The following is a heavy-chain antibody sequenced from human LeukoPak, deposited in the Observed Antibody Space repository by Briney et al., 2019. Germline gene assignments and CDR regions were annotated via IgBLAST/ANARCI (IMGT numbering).Heavy chain of an antibody. D-gene: IGHD5-18*01. CDR1: GFTVSTNY. CDR2: ISSSSSYI. CDR3: ASALTAMVTFYFDY. V-gene: IGHV3-21*01. J-gene: IGHJ4*02. Sequence: GGSLRLSCTASGFTVSTNYMSWVRQAPGKGLEWVSSISSSSSYIYYADSVKGRFTISRDNAKNSLYLQMNSLRAEDTAVYCCASALTAMVTFYFDYWGQGALVTVSS.